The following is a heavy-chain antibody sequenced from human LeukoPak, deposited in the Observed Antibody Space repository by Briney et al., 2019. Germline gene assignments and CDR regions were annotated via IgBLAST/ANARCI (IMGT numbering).Heavy chain of an antibody. V-gene: IGHV4-34*01. Sequence: SETLSLTCAVYGGSFSGYYWSGIRQPPGKGLEWIGEINHSGSTNYNPSLKSRVTISVDTSKNQFSLKLSSVTAADTAVYYCARGKDTSALLFPYWGQGILVTVSS. D-gene: IGHD6-19*01. J-gene: IGHJ4*02. CDR1: GGSFSGYY. CDR3: ARGKDTSALLFPY. CDR2: INHSGST.